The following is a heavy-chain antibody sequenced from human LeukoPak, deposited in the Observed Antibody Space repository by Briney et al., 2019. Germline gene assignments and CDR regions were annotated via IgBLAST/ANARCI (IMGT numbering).Heavy chain of an antibody. Sequence: PSETLSLTCTVSGGSISSGDYYWSWIRQPPGKGLEWIGYIYYSGGTYYNPSLKSRVTISVDTSKNQFSLKLSSVTAADTAVYYCARVTKANQGPFWSGYYTGPSWFDPWGQGTLVTVSS. CDR3: ARVTKANQGPFWSGYYTGPSWFDP. V-gene: IGHV4-30-4*01. CDR2: IYYSGGT. D-gene: IGHD3-3*01. J-gene: IGHJ5*02. CDR1: GGSISSGDYY.